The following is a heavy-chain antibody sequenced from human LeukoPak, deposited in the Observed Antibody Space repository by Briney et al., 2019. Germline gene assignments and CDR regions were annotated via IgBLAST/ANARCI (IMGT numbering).Heavy chain of an antibody. CDR3: ARRVASANDAFDI. Sequence: PGGSLRLSCAASGFTFSSYSMNWVRQAPGKGLEWVSYIGSISSAIYYADSVKGRFTISRDNAKNSLYLQMNSLRAEDTAVYYCARRVASANDAFDIWGQGTMVTASS. CDR1: GFTFSSYS. CDR2: IGSISSAI. J-gene: IGHJ3*02. D-gene: IGHD6-13*01. V-gene: IGHV3-48*04.